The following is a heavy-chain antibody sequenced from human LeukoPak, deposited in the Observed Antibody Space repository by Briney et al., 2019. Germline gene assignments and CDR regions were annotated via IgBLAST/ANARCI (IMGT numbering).Heavy chain of an antibody. J-gene: IGHJ5*02. CDR2: IKTDGSEK. Sequence: PGGSLRLSCEASGFTFSSYWMSWVRQAPGKGPEWVANIKTDGSEKYYVDSVKGRFTISRDNAKNSLYLQMNSLRAEDTAVYYCARDYTGYFPWGQGTLVTVSS. D-gene: IGHD3-9*01. CDR1: GFTFSSYW. CDR3: ARDYTGYFP. V-gene: IGHV3-7*03.